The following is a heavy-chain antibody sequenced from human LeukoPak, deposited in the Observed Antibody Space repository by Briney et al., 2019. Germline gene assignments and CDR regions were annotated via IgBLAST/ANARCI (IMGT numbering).Heavy chain of an antibody. Sequence: GGSLRLSCAASGFTFSTYWMHWARQDPGKGLVWVSRINSDGSNTIYADSVKGRFTISRDNSKNTLYLQMNSLRAEDTAVYYCARDPDCGDYRGSTDYWGQGTLVTVSS. CDR2: INSDGSNT. CDR3: ARDPDCGDYRGSTDY. D-gene: IGHD4-17*01. CDR1: GFTFSTYW. J-gene: IGHJ4*02. V-gene: IGHV3-74*01.